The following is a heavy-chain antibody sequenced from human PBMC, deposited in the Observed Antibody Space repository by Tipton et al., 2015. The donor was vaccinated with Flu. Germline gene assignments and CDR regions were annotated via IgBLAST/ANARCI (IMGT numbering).Heavy chain of an antibody. D-gene: IGHD1-1*01. J-gene: IGHJ4*02. V-gene: IGHV4-39*07. CDR2: SRYGGTS. CDR3: ARVWSSYVATAALDY. CDR1: GGSISTSGYY. Sequence: TLSLTCTVSGGSISTSGYYWGWIRQPPGEGLEWIGSSRYGGTSYYTPSLKSRVTISLDMSKDQFSLKLASVTAADTAVYYCARVWSSYVATAALDYWGRRTLVTVS.